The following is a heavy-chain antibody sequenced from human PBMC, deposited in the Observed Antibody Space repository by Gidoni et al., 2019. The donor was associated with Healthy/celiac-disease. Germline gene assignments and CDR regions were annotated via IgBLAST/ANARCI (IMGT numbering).Heavy chain of an antibody. J-gene: IGHJ4*02. CDR2: ISWNSGSI. CDR3: AKDHYDILTGFDY. D-gene: IGHD3-9*01. Sequence: DVQLVASGGGLVQPGRSLRLSCAASGFTFDDYAMHWVRQAQGKGLEWVSGISWNSGSIGYADSVKGRFTISRDNAKNSLYLQMNSLRAEDTALYYCAKDHYDILTGFDYWGQGTLVTVSS. CDR1: GFTFDDYA. V-gene: IGHV3-9*01.